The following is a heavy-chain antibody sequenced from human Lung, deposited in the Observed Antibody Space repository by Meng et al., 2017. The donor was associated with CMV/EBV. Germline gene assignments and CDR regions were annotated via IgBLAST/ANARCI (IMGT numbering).Heavy chain of an antibody. J-gene: IGHJ4*02. V-gene: IGHV1-2*02. CDR3: ARFGGAPVGSTPPDY. D-gene: IGHD1-26*01. Sequence: AXVXVSXXTSGYTFSAYQMHWIRQAPGHGLEWMGWINPSSGVTRSAPKYQGRVTMTSDRYSTAYLELISLTSDDTAFYYCARFGGAPVGSTPPDYWGQGTXVTVSS. CDR1: GYTFSAYQ. CDR2: INPSSGVT.